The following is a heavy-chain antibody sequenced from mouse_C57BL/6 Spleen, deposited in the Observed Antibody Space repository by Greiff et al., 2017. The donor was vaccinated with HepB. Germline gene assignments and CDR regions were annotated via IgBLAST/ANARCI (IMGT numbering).Heavy chain of an antibody. CDR3: ARDYYSNYFDY. CDR1: GYSITSGYY. V-gene: IGHV3-6*01. CDR2: ISYDGSN. Sequence: VQLKESGPGLVKPSQSLSLTCSVTGYSITSGYYWNWIRQFPGNKLEWMGYISYDGSNNYNPSLKNRISITRDTSKNQFFLKLNSVTTEDTATYYCARDYYSNYFDYWGQGTTLTVSS. D-gene: IGHD2-5*01. J-gene: IGHJ2*01.